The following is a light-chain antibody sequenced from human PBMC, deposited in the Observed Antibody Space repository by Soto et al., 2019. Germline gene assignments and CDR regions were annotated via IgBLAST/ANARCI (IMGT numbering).Light chain of an antibody. J-gene: IGKJ2*01. CDR3: QQANSFPHT. CDR2: AAS. CDR1: RGISSW. V-gene: IGKV1D-12*01. Sequence: DIKMPQSPSSVFAPVEARVTITGRASRGISSWLAWYQQKPGKAPKLLIYAASSLQSGVPSRFSGSGSGTDFTLTISSLQPEDFATYYCQQANSFPHTFGQGTKLEIK.